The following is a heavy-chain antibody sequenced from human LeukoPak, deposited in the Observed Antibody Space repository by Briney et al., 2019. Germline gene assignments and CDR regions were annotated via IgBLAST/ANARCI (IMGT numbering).Heavy chain of an antibody. J-gene: IGHJ6*03. CDR2: IYYSGST. Sequence: SETLSLTCTVSGGSISSHYWSWIRQPPRKGLEWIGYIYYSGSTNYNPSLKSRVTISVDTSKNQFSLKLSSVTAADTAVYYCARRIAAAGTYYYYMDVWGKGTTVTVSS. V-gene: IGHV4-59*11. CDR1: GGSISSHY. D-gene: IGHD6-13*01. CDR3: ARRIAAAGTYYYYMDV.